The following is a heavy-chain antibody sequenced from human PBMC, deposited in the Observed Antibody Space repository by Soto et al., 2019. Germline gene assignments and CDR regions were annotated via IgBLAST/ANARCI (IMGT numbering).Heavy chain of an antibody. D-gene: IGHD3-16*01. CDR2: HHSDST. Sequence: QVQLQESGPGLVKPSETLSLTCTVSGGSMRGQHWSWIRQPPGKGLEWIGHHSDSTNYNPSLKSRLTTSTHTTKNQFSLKLSSVTAADPAVYSCATYTVGEGGRGYWGQGTLVTVSS. V-gene: IGHV4-4*09. CDR1: GGSMRGQH. CDR3: ATYTVGEGGRGY. J-gene: IGHJ4*02.